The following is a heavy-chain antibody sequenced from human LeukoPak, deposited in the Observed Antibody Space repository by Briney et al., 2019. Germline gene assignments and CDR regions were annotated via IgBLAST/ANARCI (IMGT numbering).Heavy chain of an antibody. J-gene: IGHJ4*02. CDR3: ARDLNLNGFGEFLLEY. V-gene: IGHV1-18*01. D-gene: IGHD3-10*01. CDR2: ISTYFGYT. Sequence: ASVKVSCKTSGYTFTTFGISWVRRAPGQGLEWMGWISTYFGYTKFAPKFQGRVTLTTDTSTSTAYMELRSLTYDDTAVYYCARDLNLNGFGEFLLEYWGQGSLVTVSS. CDR1: GYTFTTFG.